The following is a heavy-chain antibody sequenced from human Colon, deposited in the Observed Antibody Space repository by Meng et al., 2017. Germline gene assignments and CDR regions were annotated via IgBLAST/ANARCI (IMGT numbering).Heavy chain of an antibody. CDR3: AREWRHYYGAGSFDH. Sequence: QLQLQESGPGLVKPPQTASLTCTVSGGFLNGDDFYWSWIRQSPGGGLEWIGLLSYGGSTFYNPSLRSRVAISADTSKSQFSLYLRSVTAADTAVYYCAREWRHYYGAGSFDHWGQGALVTVSS. CDR1: GGFLNGDDFY. CDR2: LSYGGST. J-gene: IGHJ4*02. D-gene: IGHD3-10*01. V-gene: IGHV4-30-4*01.